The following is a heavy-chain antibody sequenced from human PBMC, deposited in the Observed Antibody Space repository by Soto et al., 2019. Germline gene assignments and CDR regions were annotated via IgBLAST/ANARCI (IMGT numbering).Heavy chain of an antibody. V-gene: IGHV3-21*01. J-gene: IGHJ4*02. CDR2: ISSTTNYI. CDR1: GFTFTRYS. CDR3: ARESEDLTSNFDY. Sequence: GGSLRLSCAASGFTFTRYSMNWVRQAPGKGLEWVSSISSTTNYIYYADSMKGRFTVSRDNAKNAGYLDMNSLSAEDTAVYYCARESEDLTSNFDYWGQGTLGTVSS.